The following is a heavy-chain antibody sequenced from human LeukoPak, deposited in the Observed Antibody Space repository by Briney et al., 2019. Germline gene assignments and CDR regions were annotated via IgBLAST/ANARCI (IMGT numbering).Heavy chain of an antibody. Sequence: PGGSLRLSCAASGFTFSSYSMNWVRQAPGKGLEWVSSISSSSSYIYYADSVKGRFTISRDNAKNSLYLQMNSLRAEDTAVYYCARGGAGSPPYGMDVWGQGTTVTVSS. CDR1: GFTFSSYS. D-gene: IGHD6-19*01. CDR3: ARGGAGSPPYGMDV. J-gene: IGHJ6*02. CDR2: ISSSSSYI. V-gene: IGHV3-21*01.